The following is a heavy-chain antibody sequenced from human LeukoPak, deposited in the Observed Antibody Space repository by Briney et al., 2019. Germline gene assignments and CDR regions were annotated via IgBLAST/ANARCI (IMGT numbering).Heavy chain of an antibody. CDR2: IYYSGST. V-gene: IGHV4-39*01. J-gene: IGHJ4*02. Sequence: PSETLSLTCTVSGGSISSSIYYWGWIRQPPGKGLEWIGSIYYSGSTYYNSSLGSRVTISVDTSKNQFSLKMDSVTAADTAVYYCARGRPYSGGYHLDYWGQGTLVTVSA. CDR1: GGSISSSIYY. CDR3: ARGRPYSGGYHLDY. D-gene: IGHD1-26*01.